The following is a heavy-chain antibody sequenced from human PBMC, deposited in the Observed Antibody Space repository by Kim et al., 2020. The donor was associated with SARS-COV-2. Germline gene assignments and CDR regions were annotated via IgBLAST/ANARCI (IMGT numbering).Heavy chain of an antibody. Sequence: SQTLSLTCAISGDSVSSNSATWNWIRQSPSRGREWLGRTYQRSQCKNDYGVSVKSRITMNPDTSKNQFSLQLNSVTPVDTAVYYCARGRLDTMDVWGQGTTVTVSS. J-gene: IGHJ6*02. D-gene: IGHD6-19*01. CDR3: ARGRLDTMDV. CDR1: GDSVSSNSAT. V-gene: IGHV6-1*01. CDR2: TYQRSQCKN.